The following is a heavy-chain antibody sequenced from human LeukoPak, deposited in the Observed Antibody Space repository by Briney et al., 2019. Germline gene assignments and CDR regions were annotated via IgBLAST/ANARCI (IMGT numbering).Heavy chain of an antibody. D-gene: IGHD3-22*01. Sequence: ASVKVSCKASGYTFTGYYIHWVRQAPGQGLEWMGWINPNSGGTNYAQKFQGRVTMTRDTSISTAYMELSRLRSDDTAVYYCARYYYYDSSGYYPLDDYWAREPWSPSPQ. J-gene: IGHJ4*02. CDR2: INPNSGGT. CDR1: GYTFTGYY. V-gene: IGHV1-2*02. CDR3: ARYYYYDSSGYYPLDDY.